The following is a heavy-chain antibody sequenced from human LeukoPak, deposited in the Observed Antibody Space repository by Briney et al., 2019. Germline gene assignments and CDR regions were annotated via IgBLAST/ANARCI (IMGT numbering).Heavy chain of an antibody. J-gene: IGHJ4*02. V-gene: IGHV4-4*07. CDR3: TRDRYDILTDFSSFDY. D-gene: IGHD3-9*01. CDR1: GASITSYY. Sequence: SETLSLTCTDSGASITSYYWSWIRQPAGKGLEWIGRFFTGGITHFNPSLKSRVTMSEDRSKNQFSLNLSSVTAADTAVYYCTRDRYDILTDFSSFDYWGQGILVTVSS. CDR2: FFTGGIT.